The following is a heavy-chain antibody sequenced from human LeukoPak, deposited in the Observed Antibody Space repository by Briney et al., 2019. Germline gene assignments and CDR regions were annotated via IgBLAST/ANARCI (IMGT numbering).Heavy chain of an antibody. D-gene: IGHD3-22*01. Sequence: ASVKVSCKASGYTFTGYYMHWVRQAPGQGLEWMGWINPNSRGTNYAQKFQGRVTITRDTSISTAYMELSRLRSDDTAVYYCARQGHYYDSSGYQTLPFDYWGQGTLVTVSS. J-gene: IGHJ4*02. V-gene: IGHV1-2*02. CDR2: INPNSRGT. CDR3: ARQGHYYDSSGYQTLPFDY. CDR1: GYTFTGYY.